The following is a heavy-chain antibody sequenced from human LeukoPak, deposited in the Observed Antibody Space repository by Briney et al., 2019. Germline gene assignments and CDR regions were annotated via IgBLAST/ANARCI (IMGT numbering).Heavy chain of an antibody. CDR1: GYSVTELL. CDR3: ATVPDDYVWGSYHQRDRHFDY. CDR2: FDPEYCDT. V-gene: IGHV1-24*01. D-gene: IGHD3-16*02. J-gene: IGHJ4*02. Sequence: SENVSCKVSGYSVTELLMHWVRQAPGKEREGMGGFDPEYCDTIYAQKLQGRVTMTEDTSTDTAYMELSSLRSEDTAVYYCATVPDDYVWGSYHQRDRHFDYCGQGTLVTVSS.